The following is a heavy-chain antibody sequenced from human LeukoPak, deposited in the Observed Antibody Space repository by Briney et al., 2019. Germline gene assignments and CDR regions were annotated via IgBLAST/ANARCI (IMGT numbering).Heavy chain of an antibody. Sequence: PGGSLRLSCAVSGFTFSGSAMHWVRQASGKGLEWVGHIRSEANTYATVYAASVKGRFTISRDDSKNTAYLQMNSLKTEDTAVYYCSRQIGEYKSGWDFYYHLDVWGKGTTVTVSS. CDR1: GFTFSGSA. V-gene: IGHV3-73*01. CDR2: IRSEANTYAT. J-gene: IGHJ6*03. CDR3: SRQIGEYKSGWDFYYHLDV. D-gene: IGHD6-19*01.